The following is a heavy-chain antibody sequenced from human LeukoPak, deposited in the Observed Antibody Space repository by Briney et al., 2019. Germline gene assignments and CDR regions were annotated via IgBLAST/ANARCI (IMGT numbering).Heavy chain of an antibody. Sequence: KPSETLSLTCTVSGGSMNNYYWSWIRQPAEKGLEWIGRTHTSGSTNYNPSLKSRVTMSVDTSKNQFSLRLSSVTAADTAVYYCAKDPRSYFDFWADWGQGTLVTVSS. V-gene: IGHV4-4*07. CDR2: THTSGST. J-gene: IGHJ4*02. CDR3: AKDPRSYFDFWAD. CDR1: GGSMNNYY. D-gene: IGHD3-3*01.